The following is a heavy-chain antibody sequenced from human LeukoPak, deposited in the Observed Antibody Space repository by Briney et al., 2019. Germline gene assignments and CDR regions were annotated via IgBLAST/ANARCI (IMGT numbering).Heavy chain of an antibody. J-gene: IGHJ4*02. CDR2: IYYSGST. Sequence: SETLSLTCTVSGGSISSSSYYWGWIRQHPGKGLEWIGSIYYSGSTYYNPSLKSRVTISVDTSKNQFSLKLSSVTAAGTAVYYCANYYSNSYDIDYWGQGTLVTVSS. CDR1: GGSISSSSYY. V-gene: IGHV4-39*01. D-gene: IGHD6-6*01. CDR3: ANYYSNSYDIDY.